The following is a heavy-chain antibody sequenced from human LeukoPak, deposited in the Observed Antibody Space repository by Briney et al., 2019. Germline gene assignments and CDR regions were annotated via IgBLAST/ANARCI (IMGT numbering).Heavy chain of an antibody. CDR2: AYSGGST. Sequence: GGSLRLSCAASGFNVNSNYMSWVRQAPGKGLEWVSVAYSGGSTYYADSVKGRFTISRDNAKNSLYLQMNSLRAEDTAVYYCAKIASSSSQPYWGQGTLVSVSS. D-gene: IGHD6-13*01. CDR3: AKIASSSSQPY. V-gene: IGHV3-66*01. CDR1: GFNVNSNY. J-gene: IGHJ4*02.